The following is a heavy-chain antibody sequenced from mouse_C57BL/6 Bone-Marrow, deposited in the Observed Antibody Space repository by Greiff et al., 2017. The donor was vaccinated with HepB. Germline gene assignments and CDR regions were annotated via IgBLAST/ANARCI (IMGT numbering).Heavy chain of an antibody. D-gene: IGHD2-2*01. CDR1: GFTFSSYA. Sequence: EVKLMESGGGLVKPGGSLKLSCAASGFTFSSYAMSWVRQTPEKRLEWVATISDGGSYTYYPDNVKGRFTISRDNAKNNLYLQMSHLKSEDTAMYCCAREDGYDGAWFAYWGQGTLVTVSA. V-gene: IGHV5-4*01. J-gene: IGHJ3*01. CDR3: AREDGYDGAWFAY. CDR2: ISDGGSYT.